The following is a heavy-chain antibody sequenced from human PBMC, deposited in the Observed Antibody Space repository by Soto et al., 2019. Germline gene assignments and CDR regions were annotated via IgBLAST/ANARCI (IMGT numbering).Heavy chain of an antibody. D-gene: IGHD3-16*01. CDR3: ARQGMITRPEYGMDV. CDR2: IYPSGGGV. V-gene: IGHV1-46*01. Sequence: ASVKVSCKASGYSFSFYGINWVRQAPGRGLEWMGIIYPSGGGVEYAPNFQGRVTMTRDTSTSTVYMEVSSLRSEDTAMYYCARQGMITRPEYGMDVWGQGTTVTVSS. J-gene: IGHJ6*02. CDR1: GYSFSFYG.